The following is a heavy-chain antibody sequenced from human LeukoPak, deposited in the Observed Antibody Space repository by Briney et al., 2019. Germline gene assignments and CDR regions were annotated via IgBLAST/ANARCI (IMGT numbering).Heavy chain of an antibody. CDR2: ISSSGATR. CDR1: GFTFSSYE. Sequence: GGSLRPSCAASGFTFSSYEMNWVRQAPGKGLKWVSYISSSGATRYYADSVEGRFIISRDNAKNSLYLQMNSLRAEDTAVYYCAELGITMIGGVWGKGTTVTISS. V-gene: IGHV3-48*03. D-gene: IGHD3-10*02. J-gene: IGHJ6*04. CDR3: AELGITMIGGV.